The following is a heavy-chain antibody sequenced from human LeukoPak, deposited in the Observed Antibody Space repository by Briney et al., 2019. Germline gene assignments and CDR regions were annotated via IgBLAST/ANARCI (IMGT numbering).Heavy chain of an antibody. J-gene: IGHJ4*02. CDR2: ISPNSGAT. Sequence: ASVKVSCKASGYTFTSHDINWVRQATGQAPEWMGWISPNSGATGYAQKFQGRATVTRDTSISTAYMELSSLTSEDTAVYYCTRHTSPTSDYWGQGTLVTVSS. CDR3: TRHTSPTSDY. D-gene: IGHD2-2*01. CDR1: GYTFTSHD. V-gene: IGHV1-8*01.